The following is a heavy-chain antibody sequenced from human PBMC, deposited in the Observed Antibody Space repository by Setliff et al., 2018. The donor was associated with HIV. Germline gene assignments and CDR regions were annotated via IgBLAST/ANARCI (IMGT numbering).Heavy chain of an antibody. J-gene: IGHJ4*02. CDR1: GGSISSSNW. CDR2: TYHSGST. CDR3: ARPRPRGSGYYLDY. V-gene: IGHV4-4*02. Sequence: SSETLSLTCAASGGSISSSNWWSWVRQPPGKGLEWIGETYHSGSTNYNPSLKSRVTISVDKSKNQFSLKLSSVTAADTAVYYCARPRPRGSGYYLDYWGQGTLVTVSS. D-gene: IGHD3-3*01.